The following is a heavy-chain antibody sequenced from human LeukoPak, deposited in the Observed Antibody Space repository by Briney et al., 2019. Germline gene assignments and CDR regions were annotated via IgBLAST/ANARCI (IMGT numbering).Heavy chain of an antibody. CDR2: ISGSSDNI. CDR3: ARGLYSGYDYYFDT. J-gene: IGHJ4*02. V-gene: IGHV3-48*01. Sequence: GGSLRLSCAASGFNFSNHIMNWVRQAPGKGLEWISFISGSSDNIYYSDSLRGRFTISRDNAKNSLHLQMNSLRAEDTAVYYCARGLYSGYDYYFDTWGQGTLVTVSS. D-gene: IGHD5-12*01. CDR1: GFNFSNHI.